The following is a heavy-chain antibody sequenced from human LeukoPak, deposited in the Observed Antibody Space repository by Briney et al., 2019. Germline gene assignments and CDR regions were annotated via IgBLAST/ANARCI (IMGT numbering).Heavy chain of an antibody. V-gene: IGHV1-8*01. CDR3: ARALLTNYGSGSYYNPEEY. CDR1: GYTFTNYD. J-gene: IGHJ4*02. D-gene: IGHD3-10*01. Sequence: GASVKVSCKASGYTFTNYDINWVRQATGQGLEWMGWMNPNSGNTDYAQKFQGRVTLTRNTSTSTAYMELSSLRSEDTAVYYCARALLTNYGSGSYYNPEEYWGQGTLVTVSS. CDR2: MNPNSGNT.